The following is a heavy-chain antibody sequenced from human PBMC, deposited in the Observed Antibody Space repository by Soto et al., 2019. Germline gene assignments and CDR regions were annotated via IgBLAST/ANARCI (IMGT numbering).Heavy chain of an antibody. J-gene: IGHJ3*02. D-gene: IGHD1-26*01. CDR3: AKVKEWELLYDAFDI. V-gene: IGHV3-30*18. CDR2: ISYDGSNK. CDR1: GFTFSSYG. Sequence: SGGSLRLSCAASGFTFSSYGMHWVRQAPGKGLEWVAVISYDGSNKYYADSVKGRFTISRDNSKNTLYLQMNSLRAEDTAVYYCAKVKEWELLYDAFDIWGQGTMVTVSS.